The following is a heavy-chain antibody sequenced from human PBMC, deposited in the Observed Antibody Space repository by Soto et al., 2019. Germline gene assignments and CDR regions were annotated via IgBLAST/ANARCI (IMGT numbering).Heavy chain of an antibody. CDR3: ARGAPTRTKGYCSGGSCYSTRNWFEP. CDR2: IIPIFGTA. J-gene: IGHJ5*02. V-gene: IGHV1-69*13. Sequence: SVKVSCKASGGTFSSYAISWVRQAPGQGLEWMGGIIPIFGTANYAQKFQGRVTITADESTSTAYMELSSLRSEDTAVYYCARGAPTRTKGYCSGGSCYSTRNWFEPWGQGTLVTVS. CDR1: GGTFSSYA. D-gene: IGHD2-15*01.